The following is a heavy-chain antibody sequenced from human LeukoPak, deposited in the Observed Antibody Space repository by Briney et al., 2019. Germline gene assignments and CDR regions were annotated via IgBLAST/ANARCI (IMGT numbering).Heavy chain of an antibody. D-gene: IGHD3-16*01. CDR1: GFTFSDFW. CDR3: ARDVPLGGICLPSTSRDY. V-gene: IGHV3-7*01. CDR2: VNQDGSER. Sequence: GGSLSLSCAASGFTFSDFWMSWVRQAPGKGLEWEANVNQDGSERYYLDSVKGRFTISRYNAGNSLSLQMSSLRVEDTAIYYCARDVPLGGICLPSTSRDYWGQGVQVGVSP. J-gene: IGHJ4*02.